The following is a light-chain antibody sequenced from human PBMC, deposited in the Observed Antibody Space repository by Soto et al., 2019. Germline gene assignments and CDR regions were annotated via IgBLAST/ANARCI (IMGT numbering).Light chain of an antibody. CDR2: DVS. CDR1: SSDIGNYNY. V-gene: IGLV2-11*01. J-gene: IGLJ1*01. Sequence: QSVLTQPRSVSGSPGHSFTISCTGTSSDIGNYNYVSWYQQYPGKAPKLIIYDVSKRPSGIPDRFFGSKFGNTASLTISGLQAEDEADYYCCSYAGRFIFVFGTGTKVTVL. CDR3: CSYAGRFIFV.